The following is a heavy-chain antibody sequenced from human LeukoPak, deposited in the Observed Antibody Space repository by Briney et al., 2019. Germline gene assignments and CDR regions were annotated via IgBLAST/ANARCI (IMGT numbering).Heavy chain of an antibody. CDR1: GYTFISYG. D-gene: IGHD2-21*02. CDR2: ISAYNGNT. J-gene: IGHJ6*03. CDR3: ARASVDIVVVTAILEWGSYYYMDV. Sequence: ASVKVSCKASGYTFISYGISWVRQAPGQGLEWMGWISAYNGNTNYAQKLQGRVTMTTDTSTSTAYMELRSLRSDDTAVYYCARASVDIVVVTAILEWGSYYYMDVWGKGTTVTVSS. V-gene: IGHV1-18*01.